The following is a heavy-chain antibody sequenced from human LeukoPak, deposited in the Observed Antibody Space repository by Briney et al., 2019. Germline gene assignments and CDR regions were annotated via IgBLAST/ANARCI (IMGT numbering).Heavy chain of an antibody. CDR2: MNPNSGNT. Sequence: GASVKVSCKASGYTFTSYDINWVRQATGQGLEWMGWMNPNSGNTGYAQKFQGRVTMTRNTSISTAYMELSSLRSEDTAVYYCARGGILWFGELLYYFGYWGQGTLVTVSS. J-gene: IGHJ4*02. D-gene: IGHD3-10*01. CDR1: GYTFTSYD. CDR3: ARGGILWFGELLYYFGY. V-gene: IGHV1-8*01.